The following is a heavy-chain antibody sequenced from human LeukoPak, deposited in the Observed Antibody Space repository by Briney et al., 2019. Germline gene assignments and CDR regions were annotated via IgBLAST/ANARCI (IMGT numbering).Heavy chain of an antibody. CDR2: MSDRGDGT. Sequence: GRSLSPVRAPSGFIFRKYGMSWVRQAPGKWREWVLAMSDRGDGTYYEDSVMGGVAISRDNSMNALYMQMNSLRPADTTIYYCARILVVGTIPTSFDYWGQGTLVTVSS. V-gene: IGHV3-23*01. CDR1: GFIFRKYG. CDR3: ARILVVGTIPTSFDY. J-gene: IGHJ4*02. D-gene: IGHD2-2*01.